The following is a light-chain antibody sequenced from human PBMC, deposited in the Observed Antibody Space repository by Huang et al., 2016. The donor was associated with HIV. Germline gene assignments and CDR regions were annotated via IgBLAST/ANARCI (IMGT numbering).Light chain of an antibody. Sequence: DIQMTQSLSSLSASVGDRVTITCRASQSISDYLKWYQQKPVKAPKLLIYDASNLQNGVPSSFSGSGSETDFTLSISGLQPADFATFYFQQGYSLWTFGQGTKVDIK. CDR1: QSISDY. J-gene: IGKJ1*01. CDR2: DAS. CDR3: QQGYSLWT. V-gene: IGKV1-39*01.